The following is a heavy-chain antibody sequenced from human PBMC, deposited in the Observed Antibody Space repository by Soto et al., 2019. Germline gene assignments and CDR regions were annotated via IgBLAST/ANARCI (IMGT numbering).Heavy chain of an antibody. J-gene: IGHJ4*02. CDR3: ARHRAYGDYARMYFDS. CDR1: GDSISSSSYY. D-gene: IGHD4-17*01. CDR2: VYYTGSN. V-gene: IGHV4-39*01. Sequence: QLQLQESGPGLVKPSETLSLTCTVSGDSISSSSYYWSWIRQPPGKGLEWIGSVYYTGSNYCSPSLKSRVTISVDRSKNQFSLKVSSVTAADTAVYYCARHRAYGDYARMYFDSWGQGTLVTVSS.